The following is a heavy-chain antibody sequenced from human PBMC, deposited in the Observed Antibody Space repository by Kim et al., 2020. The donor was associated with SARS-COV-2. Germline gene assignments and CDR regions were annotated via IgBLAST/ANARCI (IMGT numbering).Heavy chain of an antibody. CDR2: INTNTGNP. CDR1: GYTFTSYA. J-gene: IGHJ6*02. CDR3: ASLPVIAAAGYYYYGMDV. V-gene: IGHV7-4-1*02. Sequence: ASVKVSCKASGYTFTSYAMNWVRQAPGQGLEWMGWINTNTGNPTYAQGFTGRFVFSLDTSVSTAYLQISSLKAEDTAVYYCASLPVIAAAGYYYYGMDVWGQGTTVTVSS. D-gene: IGHD6-13*01.